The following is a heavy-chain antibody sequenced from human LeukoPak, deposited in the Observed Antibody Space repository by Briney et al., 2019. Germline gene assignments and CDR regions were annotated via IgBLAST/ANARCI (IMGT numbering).Heavy chain of an antibody. D-gene: IGHD3-16*01. J-gene: IGHJ4*02. CDR1: GFTFSADS. V-gene: IGHV3-23*01. CDR2: ISSSGGST. Sequence: GGSLRLSCAASGFTFSADSMNWVRQAPGKGLEWVSVISSSGGSTYYADSVKGRFTISRDNSKSTLDLQMNGLRAEDTAVYYCAKRSGGGDFDNWGQGTLVTASS. CDR3: AKRSGGGDFDN.